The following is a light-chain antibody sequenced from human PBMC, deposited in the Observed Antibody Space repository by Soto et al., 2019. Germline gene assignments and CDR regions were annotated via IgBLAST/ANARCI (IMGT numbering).Light chain of an antibody. Sequence: DIQMTQSPSSLSASVGDRVTITCQASQDITNYLNWYQQKPGKAPKRLIYAASSLQSGVPSRFRGSRSGTEFTLTISSLQPEDFATYYCLQHDSNVWTFGQGTKVEIK. CDR3: LQHDSNVWT. CDR1: QDITNY. CDR2: AAS. J-gene: IGKJ1*01. V-gene: IGKV1-17*01.